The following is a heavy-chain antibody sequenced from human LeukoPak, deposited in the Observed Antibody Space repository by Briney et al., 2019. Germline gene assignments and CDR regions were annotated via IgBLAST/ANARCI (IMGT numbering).Heavy chain of an antibody. J-gene: IGHJ5*02. CDR1: GGSISSSSYN. CDR2: IYYSGST. CDR3: ARRVGQQLVRSWFDP. Sequence: RPSETLSLTCTVSGGSISSSSYNWGWIRQPPGKGLEWIGSIYYSGSTYYNPSLKSRVTISVDTSKNQFSLKLSSVTAADTAVYYCARRVGQQLVRSWFDPWGQGTLVTVSS. V-gene: IGHV4-39*01. D-gene: IGHD6-13*01.